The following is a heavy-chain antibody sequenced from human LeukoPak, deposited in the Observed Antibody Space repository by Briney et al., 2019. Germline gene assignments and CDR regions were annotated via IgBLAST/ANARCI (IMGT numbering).Heavy chain of an antibody. CDR2: IYHSGST. CDR3: ASQARTVAGTPFDY. CDR1: GGSISSSNW. D-gene: IGHD6-19*01. Sequence: SGTLSLTCAVSGGSISSSNWWSRVRQPPGKGLEWIGEIYHSGSTNYNPSLESRVTISVDKSKNQFSLKLSSVTAADTAVYYCASQARTVAGTPFDYWGQGTLVTVSS. V-gene: IGHV4-4*02. J-gene: IGHJ4*02.